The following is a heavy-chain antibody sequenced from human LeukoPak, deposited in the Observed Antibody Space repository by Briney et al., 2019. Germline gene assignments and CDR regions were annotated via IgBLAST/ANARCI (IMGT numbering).Heavy chain of an antibody. CDR1: GFTFSSYA. V-gene: IGHV3-23*01. Sequence: PGGSLRLSCAASGFTFSSYAMSWVRQAPGKGLEWVSAISGSGGSTYYADSVKGRFTISRDNSKNTLYLQMNSLRAEDTAVYYCASAPPRYYGSGLEVWGQGTLVTVSS. D-gene: IGHD3-10*01. CDR2: ISGSGGST. CDR3: ASAPPRYYGSGLEV. J-gene: IGHJ4*02.